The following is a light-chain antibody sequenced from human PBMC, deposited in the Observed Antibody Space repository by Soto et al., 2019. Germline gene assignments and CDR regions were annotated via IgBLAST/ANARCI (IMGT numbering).Light chain of an antibody. V-gene: IGLV2-8*01. CDR3: CSYAGTGTDDYV. J-gene: IGLJ1*01. CDR1: RDDVGGYNY. Sequence: QSALTQPPSASGSPGQSVTISCTGTRDDVGGYNYVSWFQHHPGKAPKLMIYEVYKRPSGVPARFSGSKSGNTASLTVSGLQLGDEADYYCCSYAGTGTDDYVFGSGTKVTVL. CDR2: EVY.